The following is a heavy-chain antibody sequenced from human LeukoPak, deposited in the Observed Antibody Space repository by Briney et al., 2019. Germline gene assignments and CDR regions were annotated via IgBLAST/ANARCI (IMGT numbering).Heavy chain of an antibody. Sequence: SETLSLTCTVSGGSISSSSYYWGWIRQPPGKGLEWIGSIYYSGSTYYNPSLKSRVTISVDTSKNQFSLKLSSVTAADTAVYYCARRGYVGSGYYSPWGQGTLVTVSS. J-gene: IGHJ5*02. V-gene: IGHV4-39*01. CDR3: ARRGYVGSGYYSP. CDR2: IYYSGST. CDR1: GGSISSSSYY. D-gene: IGHD3-22*01.